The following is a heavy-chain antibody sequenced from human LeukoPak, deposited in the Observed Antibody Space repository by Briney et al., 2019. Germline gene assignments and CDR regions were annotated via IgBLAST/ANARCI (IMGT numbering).Heavy chain of an antibody. CDR1: GFTFTSHW. Sequence: PGGSLRLSCVASGFTFTSHWMSWVRQAPGKGLEWVANIKEDGSEKHYVDSVKGRFTISRDNAKNSLYLQMNSLRAEDTAVYYCARGYGVAYWGQGTLVIVSS. CDR3: ARGYGVAY. V-gene: IGHV3-7*01. J-gene: IGHJ4*02. D-gene: IGHD4/OR15-4a*01. CDR2: IKEDGSEK.